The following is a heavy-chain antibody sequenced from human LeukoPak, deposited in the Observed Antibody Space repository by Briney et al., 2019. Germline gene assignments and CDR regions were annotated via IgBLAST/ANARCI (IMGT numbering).Heavy chain of an antibody. Sequence: GGSLRLSCAASGFPFRSHWMHWVRQVPGKGLVWVSHISTDGTTTNYADSVKGRFTISRDKAKDTLYLQLNSLRAEDTAIYYCARSLGYSSGGWGQGTLVTVSS. D-gene: IGHD2-15*01. CDR3: ARSLGYSSGG. V-gene: IGHV3-74*01. CDR2: ISTDGTTT. CDR1: GFPFRSHW. J-gene: IGHJ4*02.